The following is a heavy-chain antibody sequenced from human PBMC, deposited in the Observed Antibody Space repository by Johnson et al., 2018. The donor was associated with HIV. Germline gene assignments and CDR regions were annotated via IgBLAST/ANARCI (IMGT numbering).Heavy chain of an antibody. D-gene: IGHD3-22*01. CDR1: GFTFSSYA. V-gene: IGHV3-9*01. CDR3: AKDVEYYDANDAFDI. Sequence: VQLVESGGGLVKPGGSLRLSCAASGFTFSSYAMHWVRQAPGKGLEWVSAISWNSGSIGYADSVKGRFTISRDNAKNSLYLQMNSLRAEDTALYYCAKDVEYYDANDAFDIWGQGTMVTVSS. CDR2: ISWNSGSI. J-gene: IGHJ3*02.